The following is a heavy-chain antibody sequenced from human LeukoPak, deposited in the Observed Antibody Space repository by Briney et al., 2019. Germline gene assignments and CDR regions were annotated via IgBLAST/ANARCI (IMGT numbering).Heavy chain of an antibody. CDR3: ARVRGSGTYGPLDT. V-gene: IGHV3-20*04. CDR2: IFWNGDKT. CDR1: GFRFSDFA. D-gene: IGHD1-26*01. J-gene: IGHJ5*02. Sequence: PGGSLRLSCAASGFRFSDFAMSWVRQGPGKGLEWVAGIFWNGDKTNYGDSVKGRVAFSRDNTKNSLYLQLESLRVEDTAVYYCARVRGSGTYGPLDTWGQGTLVTVAS.